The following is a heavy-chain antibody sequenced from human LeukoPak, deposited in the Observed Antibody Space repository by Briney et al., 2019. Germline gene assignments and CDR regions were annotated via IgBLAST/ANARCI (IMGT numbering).Heavy chain of an antibody. CDR2: IYPSDSDT. Sequence: GESLKISCKGSGYSFTNYWIGWVRQMPGKGLEWMGIIYPSDSDTRYSPSIQGQVTISADKSISTAYLQWSSLKTSDTAMYYCARHWQQLGRVDYWGQGTLVTVSS. CDR1: GYSFTNYW. V-gene: IGHV5-51*01. D-gene: IGHD6-13*01. J-gene: IGHJ4*02. CDR3: ARHWQQLGRVDY.